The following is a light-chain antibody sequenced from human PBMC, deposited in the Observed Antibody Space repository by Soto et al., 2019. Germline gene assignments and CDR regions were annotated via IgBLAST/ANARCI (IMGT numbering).Light chain of an antibody. J-gene: IGKJ1*01. CDR1: QSVRSY. CDR3: QQRSAWAGT. Sequence: GLTQSPAALSLSPGERATLSCRASQSVRSYLAWYQQKPGQAPRLLIYDASNRATGIPARFSGSGSGTDFTLTISSLEPEDFAVYYCQQRSAWAGTFGQGTKVDIK. V-gene: IGKV3-11*01. CDR2: DAS.